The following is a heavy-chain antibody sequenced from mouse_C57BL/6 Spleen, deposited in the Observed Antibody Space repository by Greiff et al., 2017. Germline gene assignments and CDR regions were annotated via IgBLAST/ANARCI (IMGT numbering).Heavy chain of an antibody. Sequence: QVQLQQSGAELVRPGASVKLSCKASGYTFTDYYINWVKQRPGQGLEWIARIYPGSGNTYYNEKFKGKATLTAEKSSSTAYMQLSSLTSEDSAVYFCAREDLDDWGQGTTLTVSS. V-gene: IGHV1-76*01. CDR3: AREDLDD. J-gene: IGHJ2*01. CDR1: GYTFTDYY. CDR2: IYPGSGNT.